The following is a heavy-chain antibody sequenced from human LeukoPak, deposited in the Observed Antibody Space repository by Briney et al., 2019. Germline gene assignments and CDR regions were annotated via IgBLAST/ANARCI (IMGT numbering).Heavy chain of an antibody. CDR3: ARHTLYGSGSYYVYYFDY. J-gene: IGHJ4*02. D-gene: IGHD3-10*01. CDR2: ISSNNGNT. CDR1: GYTFTSHG. V-gene: IGHV1-18*01. Sequence: ASVKVSCKASGYTFTSHGISWVRQAPGQGLELMGWISSNNGNTNYAHKLQGRGTMTTDTSTSAAYMELRSLRSDDTAVYYCARHTLYGSGSYYVYYFDYWGQGTLVTVSS.